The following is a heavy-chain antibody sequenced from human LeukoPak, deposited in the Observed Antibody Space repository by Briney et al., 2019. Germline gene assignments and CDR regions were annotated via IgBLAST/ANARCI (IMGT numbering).Heavy chain of an antibody. Sequence: PSETLSLTCTVSGGSISSGDYYWSWIRQPPGKGLEWIGYIYYSGSTYYNPSLKSRVTISVDTSKNQFSLKLSSVTAADTAVYYCARKGWYQLRDRSNWFDPWGQGTLVTVSS. CDR3: ARKGWYQLRDRSNWFDP. V-gene: IGHV4-30-4*08. CDR1: GGSISSGDYY. J-gene: IGHJ5*02. D-gene: IGHD2-2*01. CDR2: IYYSGST.